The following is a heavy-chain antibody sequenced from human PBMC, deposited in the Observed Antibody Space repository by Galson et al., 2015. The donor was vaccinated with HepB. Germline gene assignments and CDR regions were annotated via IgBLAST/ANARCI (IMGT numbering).Heavy chain of an antibody. J-gene: IGHJ6*02. CDR2: ISGSGGNT. D-gene: IGHD6-13*01. CDR3: AKGFGSYKQQETTYYYYGMDV. V-gene: IGHV3-23*01. Sequence: SLRLSCAASGFTFSTNAMSWVRQAPGKGLEWVSSISGSGGNTYYADSVKGRFTISRDNSKNSLYLQMNSLRADDTAVYYCAKGFGSYKQQETTYYYYGMDVWGQGTTVTVSS. CDR1: GFTFSTNA.